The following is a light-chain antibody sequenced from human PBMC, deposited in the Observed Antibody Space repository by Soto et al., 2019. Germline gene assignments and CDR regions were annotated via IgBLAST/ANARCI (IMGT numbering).Light chain of an antibody. CDR3: SSYTTSNTPLYV. CDR2: EVS. J-gene: IGLJ1*01. CDR1: SSDVGGYNY. Sequence: QSALTQPPSASGSPGQSVTISCTGTSSDVGGYNYVSWYQQHPGKAPKLMIYEVSNRPSGVSNRFSGSQSGNTASLTISGLQAEDEANYYCSSYTTSNTPLYVFGTGTKVTVL. V-gene: IGLV2-14*01.